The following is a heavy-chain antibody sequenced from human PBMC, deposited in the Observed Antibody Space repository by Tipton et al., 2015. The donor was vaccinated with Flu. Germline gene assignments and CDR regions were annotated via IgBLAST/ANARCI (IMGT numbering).Heavy chain of an antibody. V-gene: IGHV4-38-2*01. CDR1: GGSVGSPYC. CDR2: LCPGSP. D-gene: IGHD4-17*01. Sequence: TLSLTCSVSGGSVGSPYCWGWVRQPPGKGLQWIGNLCPGSPYYNSSLRSRVTISLAPSKAQFSLKLSSVTAADTAVYYCARMEWTVTTPRYFDLWGRGTLVTVSS. J-gene: IGHJ2*01. CDR3: ARMEWTVTTPRYFDL.